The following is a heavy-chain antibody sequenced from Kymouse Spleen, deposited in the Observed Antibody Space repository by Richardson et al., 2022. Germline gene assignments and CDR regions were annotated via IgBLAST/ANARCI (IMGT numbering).Heavy chain of an antibody. J-gene: IGHJ5*02. CDR2: IYYSGST. Sequence: QVQLQESGPGLVKPSQTLSLTCTVSGGSISSGGYYWSWIRQHPGKGLEWIGYIYYSGSTYYNPSLKSRVTISVDTSKNQFSLKLSSVTAADTAVYYCARMGVRGANNWFDPWGQGTLVTVSS. D-gene: IGHD3-10*01. CDR3: ARMGVRGANNWFDP. V-gene: IGHV4-31*03. CDR1: GGSISSGGYY.